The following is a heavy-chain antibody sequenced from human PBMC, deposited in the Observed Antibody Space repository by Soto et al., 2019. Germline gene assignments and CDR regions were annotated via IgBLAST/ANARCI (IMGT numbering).Heavy chain of an antibody. Sequence: SETLSLTCTFSCGSITSSYWSWIRRPPGKGLEWIAYIYDTGISGYTPSTSYNPSLKSRVTMSVDTSKSQFSLKLTSVTAADTAVYYCARGEDAFFYYGLDVWGQGITVTVSS. J-gene: IGHJ6*02. CDR3: ARGEDAFFYYGLDV. V-gene: IGHV4-59*01. CDR2: IYDTGISGYTPST. CDR1: CGSITSSY.